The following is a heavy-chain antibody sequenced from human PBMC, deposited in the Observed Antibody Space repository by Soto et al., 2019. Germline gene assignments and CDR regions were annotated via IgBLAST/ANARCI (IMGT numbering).Heavy chain of an antibody. D-gene: IGHD4-17*01. Sequence: QVHLVESGGGVVRPGRSLRLSCTASGFTFSGYTIHWVRQAPGKGLEWVAIISYDGSNKYYADSLKGRVTISRDNSKNTLHLEMNSLRTEDTAVYYCARDLDYGGNAPLGFWGQGTRVTVSS. CDR2: ISYDGSNK. CDR3: ARDLDYGGNAPLGF. J-gene: IGHJ4*02. CDR1: GFTFSGYT. V-gene: IGHV3-30-3*01.